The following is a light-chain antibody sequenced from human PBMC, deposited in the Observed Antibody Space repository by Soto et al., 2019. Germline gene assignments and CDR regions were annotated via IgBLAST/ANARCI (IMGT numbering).Light chain of an antibody. CDR1: QGISSY. Sequence: IQLTQSPSSLSASIGDRVTITCRASQGISSYLAWYQQKPGKAPKLLIYGASSLESGVPSRFSGSGSGTDFTLTISSLQPEDFATYYCQQLNTYPRMYTFGQGTKVDIK. CDR2: GAS. CDR3: QQLNTYPRMYT. V-gene: IGKV1-9*01. J-gene: IGKJ2*01.